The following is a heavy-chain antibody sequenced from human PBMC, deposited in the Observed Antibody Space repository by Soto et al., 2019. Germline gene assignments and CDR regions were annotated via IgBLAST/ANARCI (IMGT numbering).Heavy chain of an antibody. D-gene: IGHD5-18*01. CDR3: ARDYSSYGPFEY. CDR1: GFTFRNYG. J-gene: IGHJ4*02. CDR2: IGIGSSTI. Sequence: PGGSLRLSCAASGFTFRNYGMNWVRQAPGKGLEWVSYIGIGSSTIYYADSVKGRFTISRDNAKNSLYLQMNSLRAEDTAVYYCARDYSSYGPFEYWGQGTLVTVSS. V-gene: IGHV3-48*01.